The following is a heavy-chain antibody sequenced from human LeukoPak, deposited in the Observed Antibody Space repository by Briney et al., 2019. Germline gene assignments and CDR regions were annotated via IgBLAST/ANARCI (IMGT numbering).Heavy chain of an antibody. CDR2: INPNSGGT. J-gene: IGHJ4*02. CDR1: GYTFTGYY. V-gene: IGHV1-2*02. D-gene: IGHD3-22*01. Sequence: ASVKVSCKASGYTFTGYYMHCVRQAPGQGLEWMGWINPNSGGTNYAQKLQGRVTMTSDTSISTAFMELSRLTSDDTAVYYCARVKTMIIVVSLFDYWGQGTLVTVSS. CDR3: ARVKTMIIVVSLFDY.